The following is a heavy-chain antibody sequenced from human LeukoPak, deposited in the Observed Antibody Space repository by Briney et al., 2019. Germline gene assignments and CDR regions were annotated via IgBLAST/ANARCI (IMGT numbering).Heavy chain of an antibody. J-gene: IGHJ4*02. CDR1: GGTFSSYA. Sequence: SVKVSCKASGGTFSSYAISWVRQAPGQGLEWMGGIIPIFGTANYAQKLQGRVTITADESTSTAYMELSSLRSEDTAVYYCASAVEMATTADYWGQGTLVTVSS. D-gene: IGHD5-24*01. V-gene: IGHV1-69*13. CDR3: ASAVEMATTADY. CDR2: IIPIFGTA.